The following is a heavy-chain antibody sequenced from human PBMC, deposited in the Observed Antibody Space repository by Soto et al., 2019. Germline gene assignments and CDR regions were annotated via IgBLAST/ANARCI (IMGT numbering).Heavy chain of an antibody. D-gene: IGHD1-7*01. CDR1: GGSISSYY. CDR3: ARDRAGTTFGYYYYYGMDV. J-gene: IGHJ6*02. Sequence: PSETLSLTCTVSGGSISSYYWSWIRQPPGKGLEWIGYIYYSGSTNYNPSLKSRVTISVDTSKSQFSLKLSSVTAADTAVYYCARDRAGTTFGYYYYYGMDVWGQGTTVTVSS. CDR2: IYYSGST. V-gene: IGHV4-59*01.